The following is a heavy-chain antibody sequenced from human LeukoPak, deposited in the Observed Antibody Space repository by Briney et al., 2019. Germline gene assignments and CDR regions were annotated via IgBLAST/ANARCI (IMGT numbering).Heavy chain of an antibody. CDR2: INHSGST. J-gene: IGHJ4*02. V-gene: IGHV4-34*01. CDR1: GGSFSGYY. CDR3: AKENLAAGCFDY. Sequence: SETLSLTCAVYGGSFSGYYWSWIRQPPGKGLEWIGEINHSGSTNYNPSLKSRVTISVDTSKNQFSLKLSSVTAADTAVYYCAKENLAAGCFDYWGQGTLVTVSS. D-gene: IGHD6-13*01.